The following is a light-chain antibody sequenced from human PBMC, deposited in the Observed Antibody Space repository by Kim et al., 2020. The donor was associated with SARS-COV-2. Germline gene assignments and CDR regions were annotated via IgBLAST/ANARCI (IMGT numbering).Light chain of an antibody. Sequence: QSVLTQPPSVSAAPGQKVTISCSGSSSNIGNNYVSWYQQLPGTAPKLLSYDNNKRPSGIPDRFSGSKSGTSATPGITGLQTGDEADYYCGTWDSSLSAGVFGGRTQLTVL. J-gene: IGLJ3*02. CDR1: SSNIGNNY. CDR3: GTWDSSLSAGV. CDR2: DNN. V-gene: IGLV1-51*01.